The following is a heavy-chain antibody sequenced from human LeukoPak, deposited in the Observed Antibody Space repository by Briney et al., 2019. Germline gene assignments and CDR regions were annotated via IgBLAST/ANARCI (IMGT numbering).Heavy chain of an antibody. CDR3: ASGCSWYRFIDY. CDR2: IYHSGST. Sequence: SETLSLTCAVSGGSISSGGYSWRWIRQPPGKGLEWIGYIYHSGSTYYNPSLKSRVTISVDRSKNQFSLKLSSVTAADTAVYYCASGCSWYRFIDYWGQGTLVTVSS. V-gene: IGHV4-30-2*01. J-gene: IGHJ4*02. D-gene: IGHD6-13*01. CDR1: GGSISSGGYS.